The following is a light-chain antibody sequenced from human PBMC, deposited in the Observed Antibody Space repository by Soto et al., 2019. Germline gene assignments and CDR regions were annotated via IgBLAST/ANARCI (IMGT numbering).Light chain of an antibody. J-gene: IGKJ1*01. Sequence: IVMTQSPATLSMSPGERATLSCRASQSLNRDLAWYQQKPGQSPRLLIFGASIRATGIPARFSGSGSGTGFTLTIGSLQSEDCALYYCQQYNNLPGTFGQGTKVEI. CDR2: GAS. CDR3: QQYNNLPGT. CDR1: QSLNRD. V-gene: IGKV3-15*01.